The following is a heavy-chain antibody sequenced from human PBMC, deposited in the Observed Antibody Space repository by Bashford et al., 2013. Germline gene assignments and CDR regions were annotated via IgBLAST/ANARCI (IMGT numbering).Heavy chain of an antibody. CDR3: ARLPSIVSRSDF. J-gene: IGHJ4*02. Sequence: GESLKISCKGSRNTFTNYWIGWVRQMPGKGLEWMGIIYPGDSDTRYSPSFQGQVTISADKSISTAYLQWTSLKASDTAMYYCARLPSIVSRSDFWGQGTLVTVSS. CDR1: RNTFTNYW. CDR2: IYPGDSDT. V-gene: IGHV5-51*01. D-gene: IGHD2-15*01.